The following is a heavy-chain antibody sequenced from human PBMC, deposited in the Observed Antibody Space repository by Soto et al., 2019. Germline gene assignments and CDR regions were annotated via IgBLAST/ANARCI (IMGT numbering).Heavy chain of an antibody. V-gene: IGHV3-23*01. J-gene: IGHJ4*02. D-gene: IGHD3-22*01. CDR2: ISGSGGST. CDR1: GFTFSSYA. Sequence: GGSLRLSCAASGFTFSSYAMSWVRQAPGKGLEWVSAISGSGGSTYYADSVKGRFTISRDNSKNTLYLQMNSLRAEDTAVYYCAKGPYYYDSSGSDYWGQGTLVTVSS. CDR3: AKGPYYYDSSGSDY.